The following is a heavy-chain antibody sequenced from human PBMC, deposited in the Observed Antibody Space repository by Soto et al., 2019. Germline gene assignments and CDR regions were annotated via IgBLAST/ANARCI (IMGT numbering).Heavy chain of an antibody. CDR2: MNPSSGNT. V-gene: IGHV1-8*01. Sequence: ASVKVCCNASGYTFTSYDINWERQATGQGQEWMGWMNPSSGNTGYAQKFQGRVNMTRNTSISTAYMELSSLRSEDTAVYYCARGGVPAAMGYLFYYFGMDVWGRVTKVTVS. D-gene: IGHD2-2*01. CDR3: ARGGVPAAMGYLFYYFGMDV. J-gene: IGHJ6*01. CDR1: GYTFTSYD.